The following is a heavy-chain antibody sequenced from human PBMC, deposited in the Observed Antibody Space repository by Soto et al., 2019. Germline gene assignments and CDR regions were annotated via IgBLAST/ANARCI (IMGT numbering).Heavy chain of an antibody. CDR1: GGTFSSYA. CDR3: ARDYEAALYSHNWFDT. V-gene: IGHV1-69*13. J-gene: IGHJ5*02. CDR2: IIPIFGTA. D-gene: IGHD6-6*01. Sequence: SVKVSCKASGGTFSSYAISWVRQAPGQGLEWMGGIIPIFGTANYAQKFQGRVTITADESTSTAYMELSSLRSEDTAVYYCARDYEAALYSHNWFDTWGQGTLVTVSS.